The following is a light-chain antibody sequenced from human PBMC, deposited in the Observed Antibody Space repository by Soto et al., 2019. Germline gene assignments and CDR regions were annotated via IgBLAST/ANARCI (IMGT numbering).Light chain of an antibody. CDR1: QSVSSSY. CDR3: QHFRTSLWT. Sequence: EIVLTQSPGTLSLSPGERATLSCRASQSVSSSYLAWYQQKPGQAPRLLIYGASSRATGIPDRFSGSGSGTDFTLTISRLEPEDFAVYYCQHFRTSLWTFGQGTNSDIK. V-gene: IGKV3-20*01. J-gene: IGKJ1*01. CDR2: GAS.